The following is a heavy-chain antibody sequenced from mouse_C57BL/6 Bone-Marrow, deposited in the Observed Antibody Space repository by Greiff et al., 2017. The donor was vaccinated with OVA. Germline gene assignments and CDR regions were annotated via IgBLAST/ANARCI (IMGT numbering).Heavy chain of an antibody. CDR1: GFNIKNTY. V-gene: IGHV14-3*01. CDR2: IDPANGNT. D-gene: IGHD1-1*01. CDR3: VSTVVEGNYAMDY. Sequence: VQLQQSVAELVRPGASVKLSCTASGFNIKNTYMHWVKQRPEQGLEWIGRIDPANGNTKYAPKFQGKATITADTSSNTAYLQLSSLTSEDTAIYYCVSTVVEGNYAMDYWGQGTSVTVSS. J-gene: IGHJ4*01.